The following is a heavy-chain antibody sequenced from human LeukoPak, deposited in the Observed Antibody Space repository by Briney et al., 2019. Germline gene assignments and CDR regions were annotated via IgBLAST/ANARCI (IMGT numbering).Heavy chain of an antibody. CDR1: GFTFSSYG. D-gene: IGHD4-17*01. V-gene: IGHV3-30*02. Sequence: GGSLRLSCAASGFTFSSYGMHWVRQAPGKGLEWVAFIRYDGSNKYYADSVKGRFTISRDNSKNTLYLQMNSLRSDDTAVYYCARDRSPTTTVTYWYFDLWGRGTLVTVSS. J-gene: IGHJ2*01. CDR2: IRYDGSNK. CDR3: ARDRSPTTTVTYWYFDL.